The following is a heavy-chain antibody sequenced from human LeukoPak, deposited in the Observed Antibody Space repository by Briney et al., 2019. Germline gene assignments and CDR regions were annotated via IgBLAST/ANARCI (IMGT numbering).Heavy chain of an antibody. J-gene: IGHJ5*02. Sequence: GGSLRLSCAASGFTFSSYAMSWVRQAPGKGLEWVSAISGSSSYIYYADSVKGRFTISRDNAKNSLYLQMNSLRAEDTAVYYCARSIAAPDRRFDPWGQGTLVTVSS. CDR2: ISGSSSYI. V-gene: IGHV3-21*01. CDR3: ARSIAAPDRRFDP. D-gene: IGHD6-6*01. CDR1: GFTFSSYA.